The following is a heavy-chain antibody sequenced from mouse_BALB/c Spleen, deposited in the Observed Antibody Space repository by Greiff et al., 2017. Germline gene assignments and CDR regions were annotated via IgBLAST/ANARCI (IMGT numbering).Heavy chain of an antibody. CDR3: ARIGDPWFAY. J-gene: IGHJ3*01. CDR1: GFSLSTYGIG. Sequence: QVTLKVSGPGILQPSQTLSLTCSFSGFSLSTYGIGVGWIRQPSGKGLEWLAHIWWNDNKYYNTALKSRLTISKDTSNNQVFLKIASVDTADTATYYCARIGDPWFAYWGQGTLVTVSA. D-gene: IGHD2-13*01. V-gene: IGHV8-11*01. CDR2: IWWNDNK.